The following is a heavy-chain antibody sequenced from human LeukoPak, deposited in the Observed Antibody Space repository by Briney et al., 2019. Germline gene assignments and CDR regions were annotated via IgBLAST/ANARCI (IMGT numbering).Heavy chain of an antibody. D-gene: IGHD1-7*01. CDR3: ARHELDNNGALFRNTLDV. J-gene: IGHJ6*02. Sequence: PSETLSLTCAVYGGSFSDSYWSWIRQPPGKGVEWIGYIYYSGSTNYNPYLKSRVTISVDTSKNQFSLKLRAVTAADSAVCCCARHELDNNGALFRNTLDVWGQGATVTVA. CDR2: IYYSGST. CDR1: GGSFSDSY. V-gene: IGHV4-59*08.